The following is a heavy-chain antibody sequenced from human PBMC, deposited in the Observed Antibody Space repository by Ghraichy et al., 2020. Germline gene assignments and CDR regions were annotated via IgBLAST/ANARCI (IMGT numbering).Heavy chain of an antibody. V-gene: IGHV1-69*06. CDR3: AREYSGSYYGWFDP. CDR2: IIPGFNTP. CDR1: GGTFSNYG. Sequence: SVKVSCKASGGTFSNYGISWVRQAPGQGLEWMGGIIPGFNTPNHAQKFQGRVAITADKSTSTAYMELSSLRSEDTAVYYCAREYSGSYYGWFDPWGQGTLVTVSS. D-gene: IGHD1-26*01. J-gene: IGHJ5*02.